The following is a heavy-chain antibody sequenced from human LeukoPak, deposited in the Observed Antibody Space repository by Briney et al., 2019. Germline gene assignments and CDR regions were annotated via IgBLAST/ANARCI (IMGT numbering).Heavy chain of an antibody. J-gene: IGHJ3*02. CDR1: GFTFSSYE. D-gene: IGHD6-19*01. CDR2: ISGSGGST. Sequence: GGSLRPSCAASGFTFSSYEMNWVRQAPGKGLEWVSAISGSGGSTYYADSVKGRFTISRDNSKNTLYLQMNSLRAEDTAVYYCAKTPGHSSGWYYDAFDIWGQGTMVTVSS. CDR3: AKTPGHSSGWYYDAFDI. V-gene: IGHV3-23*01.